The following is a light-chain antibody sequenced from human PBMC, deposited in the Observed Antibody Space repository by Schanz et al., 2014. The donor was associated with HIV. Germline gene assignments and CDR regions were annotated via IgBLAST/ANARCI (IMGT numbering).Light chain of an antibody. CDR2: DVG. Sequence: QSALTQPASVSGSPGQSITMSCTGASSDVGHYKSVSWYQHHPGEAPKLMIYDVGNRPSGVSDRFSGSRSGNTASLTISGLQAEDEAYYYYTSYVSNTAVVFGGGTKLTVL. CDR3: TSYVSNTAVV. J-gene: IGLJ2*01. V-gene: IGLV2-14*03. CDR1: SSDVGHYKS.